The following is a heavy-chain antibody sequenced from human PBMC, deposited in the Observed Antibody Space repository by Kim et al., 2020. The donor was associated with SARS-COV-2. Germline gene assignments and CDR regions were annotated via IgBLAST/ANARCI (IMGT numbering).Heavy chain of an antibody. Sequence: GGSLRLSCAASGFTFGDYAMHWVRQAPGKGLEWVSGISWNSGSIGYADSVKGRFTISRDNAKNSLYLQMNSLRAEDTALYYCAKGRVGATRAFDIWGQGTMVTVSS. V-gene: IGHV3-9*01. J-gene: IGHJ3*02. CDR1: GFTFGDYA. CDR2: ISWNSGSI. CDR3: AKGRVGATRAFDI. D-gene: IGHD1-26*01.